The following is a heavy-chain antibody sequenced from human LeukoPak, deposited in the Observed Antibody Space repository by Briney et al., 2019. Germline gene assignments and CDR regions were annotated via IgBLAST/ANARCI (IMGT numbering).Heavy chain of an antibody. CDR1: GYTFTDYY. V-gene: IGHV1-2*02. D-gene: IGHD1-1*01. Sequence: ASVRVSCKASGYTFTDYYIHLVRQAPGQALEWMGWINPNSGDTKYPQNFQDSVTMTRDTSTTTAYMDLTRLKSEDTAVYYCARSERRLDISHYYYPMDVWGQGTTVTVSS. CDR2: INPNSGDT. CDR3: ARSERRLDISHYYYPMDV. J-gene: IGHJ6*02.